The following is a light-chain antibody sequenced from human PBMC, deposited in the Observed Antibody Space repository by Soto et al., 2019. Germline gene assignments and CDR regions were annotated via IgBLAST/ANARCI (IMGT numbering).Light chain of an antibody. Sequence: DITMTQTPSSLSASVGDRVTITCRASQGINNYLVWYQQKPGKAPELLIYDAFTLQTGVPSRFSGGGSGTEFTLTISSLKPEDVARYYCQQYDILPPTLGQGTRLEI. CDR3: QQYDILPPT. V-gene: IGKV1-33*01. J-gene: IGKJ2*01. CDR1: QGINNY. CDR2: DAF.